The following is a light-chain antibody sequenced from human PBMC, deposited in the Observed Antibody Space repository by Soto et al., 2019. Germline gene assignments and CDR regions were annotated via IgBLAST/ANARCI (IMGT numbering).Light chain of an antibody. V-gene: IGLV2-14*03. CDR3: TSYTGSSTPYV. CDR2: DVS. CDR1: SSDVGSYNY. J-gene: IGLJ1*01. Sequence: QSALTQPASVSGSPGQSIAISCTGTSSDVGSYNYVSWYQQHPDKAPRLIIYDVSNRPSGVSDRFSGSKSGNTASLTISGLQAEDEADYYCTSYTGSSTPYVLGVGTKLPVL.